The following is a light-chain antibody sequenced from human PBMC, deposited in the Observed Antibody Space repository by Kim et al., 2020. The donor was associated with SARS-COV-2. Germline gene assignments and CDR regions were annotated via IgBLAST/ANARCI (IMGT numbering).Light chain of an antibody. CDR1: RSNIGSNV. J-gene: IGLJ3*02. CDR3: AAWDDSLNGSV. V-gene: IGLV1-44*01. CDR2: SND. Sequence: GQRVTISCSESRSNIGSNVVNWYQQLPGTAPKLLIYSNDYRPSGVPDRFSGSKSGTSASLDISGLQSEDEADYYCAAWDDSLNGSVFGGGTQLTVL.